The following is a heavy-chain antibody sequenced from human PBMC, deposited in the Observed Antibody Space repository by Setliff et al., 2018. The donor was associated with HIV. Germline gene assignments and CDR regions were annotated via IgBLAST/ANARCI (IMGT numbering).Heavy chain of an antibody. CDR2: ISYTGST. D-gene: IGHD6-19*01. CDR3: ARGPRWLSQPFDY. CDR1: GGSINRSNYY. Sequence: PSETLSLTCTVPGGSINRSNYYWGWIRQPPGKGLEWIGTISYTGSTYYDPSLKSRVTISLDTSKNQFFLKLSSVTAADTAVYYCARGPRWLSQPFDYWGQGTLVTVSS. V-gene: IGHV4-39*02. J-gene: IGHJ4*02.